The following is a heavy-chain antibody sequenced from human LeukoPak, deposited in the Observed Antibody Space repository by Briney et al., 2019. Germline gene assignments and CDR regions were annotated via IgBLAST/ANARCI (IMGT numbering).Heavy chain of an antibody. CDR2: ARNKANSYTT. J-gene: IGHJ4*02. V-gene: IGHV3-72*01. D-gene: IGHD3-10*01. Sequence: GGSLRLSCAASGFTFSDHYIDWVRQAPGKGLEWVARARNKANSYTTDYAASVKGRFTISRDDSKNSLYLQMNRLKTEDTAVYFCIRGKGGSGNYYPFDYWGQGTLVTVSS. CDR3: IRGKGGSGNYYPFDY. CDR1: GFTFSDHY.